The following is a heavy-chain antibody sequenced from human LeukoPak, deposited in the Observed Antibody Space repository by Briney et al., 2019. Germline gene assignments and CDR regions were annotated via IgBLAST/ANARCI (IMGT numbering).Heavy chain of an antibody. J-gene: IGHJ4*02. D-gene: IGHD3-3*01. Sequence: ASVKVSCKASGYTFTGYYMLWVRQAPGQGLEWMGWINPNSGGTNYAQKFQGRVTMTRDTSISTAYMELSRLRSDDTAVYYCARFDDFWSGYPLPFDYWGQGTLVTVSS. CDR1: GYTFTGYY. V-gene: IGHV1-2*02. CDR3: ARFDDFWSGYPLPFDY. CDR2: INPNSGGT.